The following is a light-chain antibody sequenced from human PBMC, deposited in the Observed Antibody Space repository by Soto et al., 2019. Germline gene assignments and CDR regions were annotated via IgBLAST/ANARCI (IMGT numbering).Light chain of an antibody. CDR2: DAS. CDR1: HDIKIY. CDR3: QYYGGLPYT. V-gene: IGKV1-33*01. Sequence: DIQMTQSPSSLSASVCDRVTITCRASHDIKIYLTWYQQQPWRAPKLLIYDASYLEIGVPSRFSGGGGAKYCTLTISSLQPEDVATYYCQYYGGLPYTCGEGTKLEIK. J-gene: IGKJ2*01.